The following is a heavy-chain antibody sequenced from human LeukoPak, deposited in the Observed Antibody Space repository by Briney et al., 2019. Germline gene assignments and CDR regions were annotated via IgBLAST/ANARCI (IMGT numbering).Heavy chain of an antibody. D-gene: IGHD6-13*01. J-gene: IGHJ3*02. CDR3: AKRLAADAFDI. V-gene: IGHV3-11*01. CDR1: GFTFSDYY. CDR2: ISSSGSTI. Sequence: GGSLRLSCAASGFTFSDYYMSWIRQAPGKGLEWVSYISSSGSTIYYADSVKGRFTISRDNSKNTLYLQMNSLRAEDTAVYYCAKRLAADAFDIWGQGTMVTVSS.